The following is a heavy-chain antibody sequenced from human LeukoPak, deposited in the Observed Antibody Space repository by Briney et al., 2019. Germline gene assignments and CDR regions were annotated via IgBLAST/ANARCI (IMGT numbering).Heavy chain of an antibody. V-gene: IGHV4-4*02. J-gene: IGHJ4*02. D-gene: IGHD2-2*02. CDR2: IYHSGST. CDR3: ARDLNLLYDY. CDR1: GGSISSSNW. Sequence: PSETLSLTYAVSGGSISSSNWWSWVRQPPGKGLEWIGEIYHSGSTNYKPSLKSRVTISVDTSMNQFSLKLSSVTAADTAVYYCARDLNLLYDYWGQGTLVTVSS.